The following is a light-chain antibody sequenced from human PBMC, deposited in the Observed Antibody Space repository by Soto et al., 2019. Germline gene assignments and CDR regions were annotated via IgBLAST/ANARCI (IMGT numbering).Light chain of an antibody. CDR2: EVS. J-gene: IGLJ2*01. CDR3: GSYAGSNHLV. V-gene: IGLV2-8*01. CDR1: SSDVGGYNY. Sequence: QSALTQPPSASGSPGQSVTISCTGTSSDVGGYNYVSWYQQHPGKAPKLMIYEVSKRPSGVPARFSGSKSGNTASLTVSGLQAEDEADDYCGSYAGSNHLVFGGGTKLTVL.